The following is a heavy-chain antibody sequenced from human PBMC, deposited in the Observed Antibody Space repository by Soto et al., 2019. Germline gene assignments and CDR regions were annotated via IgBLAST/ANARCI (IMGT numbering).Heavy chain of an antibody. V-gene: IGHV4-4*02. J-gene: IGHJ4*02. CDR2: IYRTGSA. CDR1: GGSFTSNNW. Sequence: PSETLSLTCAVSGGSFTSNNWWTWVRQPPGQGLEWIGEIYRTGSANYNPSLKSRVTISLDKSENQFSLRVTSLTAADTAVYYCASRDPGTSVDYWGQGTLVTVSS. CDR3: ASRDPGTSVDY. D-gene: IGHD1-7*01.